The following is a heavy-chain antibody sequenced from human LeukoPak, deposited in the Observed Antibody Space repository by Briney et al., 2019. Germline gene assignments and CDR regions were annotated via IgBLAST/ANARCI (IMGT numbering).Heavy chain of an antibody. CDR1: GGSISSGDYY. D-gene: IGHD6-13*01. V-gene: IGHV4-30-4*08. CDR3: ARADSSSFSYWFDP. Sequence: SQTLSLTCTVSGGSISSGDYYWSWIRQPPGKGLEWIGYIYYSGSTYYNPSLKSRVTISVDTSKNQFSLKPSSVTAADTAVYYCARADSSSFSYWFDPWGQGTLVTVSS. CDR2: IYYSGST. J-gene: IGHJ5*02.